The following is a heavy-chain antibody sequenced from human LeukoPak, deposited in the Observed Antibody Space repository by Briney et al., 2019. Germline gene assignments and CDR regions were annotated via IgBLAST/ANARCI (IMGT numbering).Heavy chain of an antibody. CDR2: INPNSGGT. Sequence: ASVKVSCKASGYTFTGYYMHWVRQAPGQGPEWMGWINPNSGGTNYAQKFQGRVTMTRDTSISTAYMELSRLRSDDTAVYYCATSSPVGTIFGVVIQPPDYWGQGTLVTVSS. V-gene: IGHV1-2*02. CDR1: GYTFTGYY. CDR3: ATSSPVGTIFGVVIQPPDY. J-gene: IGHJ4*02. D-gene: IGHD3-3*01.